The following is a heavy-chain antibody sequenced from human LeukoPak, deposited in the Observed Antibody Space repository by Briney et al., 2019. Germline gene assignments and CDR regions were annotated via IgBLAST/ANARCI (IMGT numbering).Heavy chain of an antibody. CDR2: ISSSSSYI. J-gene: IGHJ3*02. Sequence: GGSLRLSCAASGFTFSSYSMNWVRQAPGKGLEWVSSISSSSSYIYYADSVKGRFTISRDNAKNSLYLQMNSLRAEDTAVYYCAGDRAYGSGDDAFDIWGQGTMVTVSS. CDR1: GFTFSSYS. V-gene: IGHV3-21*01. D-gene: IGHD3-10*01. CDR3: AGDRAYGSGDDAFDI.